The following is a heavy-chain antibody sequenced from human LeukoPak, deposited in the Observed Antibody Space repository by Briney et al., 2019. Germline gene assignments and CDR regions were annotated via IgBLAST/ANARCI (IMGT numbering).Heavy chain of an antibody. D-gene: IGHD4-11*01. V-gene: IGHV3-30*18. CDR3: AKLEGDNGNLDRVYYYYYYGVDV. Sequence: GRSLRLSCAASGITFSDYAMHWVRQAPGKGLEWVAVISHDGSKNYYVDSVKGRFTISRDNSKNTLYLQMNSLTVEDTAVYYCAKLEGDNGNLDRVYYYYYYGVDVWGQGTTVTVSS. CDR2: ISHDGSKN. CDR1: GITFSDYA. J-gene: IGHJ6*02.